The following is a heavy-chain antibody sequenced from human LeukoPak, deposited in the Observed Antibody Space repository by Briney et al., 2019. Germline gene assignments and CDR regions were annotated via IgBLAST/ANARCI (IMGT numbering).Heavy chain of an antibody. Sequence: GASVQVSCKTSGYIFAHNGISWVRQAPGQGPEWMGWISAYNGDTNYAQKFQGRVTITADESTSTAYMELSSLRSEDTAVYYCAREEPWDTAMLPGINWFDPWGQGTLVTVSS. V-gene: IGHV1-18*01. J-gene: IGHJ5*02. D-gene: IGHD5-18*01. CDR2: ISAYNGDT. CDR3: AREEPWDTAMLPGINWFDP. CDR1: GYIFAHNG.